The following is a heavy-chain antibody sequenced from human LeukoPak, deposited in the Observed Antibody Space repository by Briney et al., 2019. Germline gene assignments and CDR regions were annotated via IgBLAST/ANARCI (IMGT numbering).Heavy chain of an antibody. V-gene: IGHV1-3*01. CDR2: INAGNGYT. Sequence: ASVKVSCKASGYTLTSYAMHWVRQAPGQRLEWMGWINAGNGYTKYSQKFQGRVIITWDTSASTAYMELSSLRSEDTAVYYCARGFDSSGYWFDPWGQGTLVTVSS. D-gene: IGHD6-19*01. CDR3: ARGFDSSGYWFDP. CDR1: GYTLTSYA. J-gene: IGHJ5*02.